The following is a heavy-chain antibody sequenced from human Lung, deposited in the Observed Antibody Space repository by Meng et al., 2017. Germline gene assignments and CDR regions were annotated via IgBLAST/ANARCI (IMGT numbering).Heavy chain of an antibody. CDR3: ARGTPGRSYCDY. Sequence: HVQLLKSGAEVKQPGAARKVSCKASDYTFTGYGVCCVRQAPGQGLEWMAWLGAHPGDTSFAPKFLGRVTVTADTATATAYMELRSLRSDDTAVYYCARGTPGRSYCDYWGPGTLVTVSS. D-gene: IGHD3-10*01. CDR2: LGAHPGDT. J-gene: IGHJ4*02. V-gene: IGHV1-18*01. CDR1: DYTFTGYG.